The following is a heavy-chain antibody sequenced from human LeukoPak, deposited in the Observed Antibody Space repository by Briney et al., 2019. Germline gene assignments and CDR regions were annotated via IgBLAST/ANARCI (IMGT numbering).Heavy chain of an antibody. V-gene: IGHV4-59*01. CDR2: IYYSGST. CDR1: VGSISGAS. J-gene: IGHJ4*02. Sequence: SETLSLTCTVSVGSISGASWSWIRQPPGKGLEWIGYIYYSGSTSYNPSLKTRVTISIDTSKNQFSLKLRSVTAADTAVYYCARIPYYYDTRDYYYFDFWGQGTLVTVSS. D-gene: IGHD3-22*01. CDR3: ARIPYYYDTRDYYYFDF.